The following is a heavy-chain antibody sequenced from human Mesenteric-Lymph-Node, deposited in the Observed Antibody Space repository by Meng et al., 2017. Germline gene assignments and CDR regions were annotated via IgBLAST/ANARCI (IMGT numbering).Heavy chain of an antibody. J-gene: IGHJ4*02. Sequence: VRLCESGGVLVRPGGSLRPSCEASGFTFSSHGMSWVRQAPGKGLEWVSGESGGNIYYADSVKGRFTFSRDNSKNTLYLQMNSLRAEDTAVYYCARGTLTPDYWGQGTLVTVSS. V-gene: IGHV3-23*01. D-gene: IGHD3-16*01. CDR2: ESGGNI. CDR1: GFTFSSHG. CDR3: ARGTLTPDY.